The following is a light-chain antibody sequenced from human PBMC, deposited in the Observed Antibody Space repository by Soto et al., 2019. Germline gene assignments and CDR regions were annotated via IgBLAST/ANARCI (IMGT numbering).Light chain of an antibody. CDR3: QQHNS. Sequence: DIQMTQSPSTLSASVGDRVTITCRASQISSTWLAWYQQRPGKAPKLLIHDVSSLQSGVPSRFSGSRSRTEFTLTNSSLRPDDFATYYCQQHNSFGQGTKLDIK. CDR2: DVS. CDR1: QISSTW. V-gene: IGKV1-5*01. J-gene: IGKJ2*01.